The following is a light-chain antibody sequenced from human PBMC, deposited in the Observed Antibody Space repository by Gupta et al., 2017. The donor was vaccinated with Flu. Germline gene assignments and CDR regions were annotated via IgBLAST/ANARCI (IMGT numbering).Light chain of an antibody. Sequence: SYVLTQPPSVSVAPGQRARLTCGGDNIRSKSVHWYQQKPGQAPLLVMYDDSDRPSGIPERFSGSNPGKTATLSICRVEAGDEADYSCLVWDSGSDHLVFGGGTKLTVL. CDR1: NIRSKS. CDR3: LVWDSGSDHLV. V-gene: IGLV3-21*02. J-gene: IGLJ2*01. CDR2: DDS.